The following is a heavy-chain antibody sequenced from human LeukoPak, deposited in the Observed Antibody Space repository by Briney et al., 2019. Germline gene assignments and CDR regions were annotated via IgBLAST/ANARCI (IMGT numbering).Heavy chain of an antibody. V-gene: IGHV4-59*01. D-gene: IGHD3-22*01. Sequence: PSETLSLTCTVSGGSISSYYWSWIRQPPGKGLEWIGYIYYSGNTNYNPSLKSRVTISVDTSKNQFSLKLSSVTAADTAVYYCARGHHDSSGYYNWFDPWGQGTLVTVSS. J-gene: IGHJ5*02. CDR2: IYYSGNT. CDR1: GGSISSYY. CDR3: ARGHHDSSGYYNWFDP.